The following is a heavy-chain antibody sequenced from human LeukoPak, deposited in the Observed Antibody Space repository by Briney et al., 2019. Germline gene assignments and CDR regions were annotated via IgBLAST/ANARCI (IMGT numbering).Heavy chain of an antibody. CDR2: IKSKTDGGTT. Sequence: GGSLRLSSAASGFTFSNAWMSWVRQAPGKGLEWVGRIKSKTDGGTTDYAAPVKGRFTISRDESKNTLYLQMNSLKTEDTAVYYCTTAAGTAMPDYWGQGTLVTVSS. V-gene: IGHV3-15*01. CDR1: GFTFSNAW. CDR3: TTAAGTAMPDY. J-gene: IGHJ4*02. D-gene: IGHD5-18*01.